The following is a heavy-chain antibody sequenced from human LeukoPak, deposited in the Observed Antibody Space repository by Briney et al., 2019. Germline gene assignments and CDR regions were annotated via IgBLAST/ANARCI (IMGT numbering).Heavy chain of an antibody. CDR1: GFTFSTCA. V-gene: IGHV3-23*01. D-gene: IGHD4-17*01. J-gene: IGHJ4*02. CDR2: ISGGGDNT. CDR3: AKGRNDYGDAALNY. Sequence: GGSLRLSCAASGFTFSTCAVTWVRQAPGKGLEWVSSISGGGDNTYYADSVKGRFTISRDNSKNTLYLQMNSLRAEDTAGYYCAKGRNDYGDAALNYWGQGTLVTVSS.